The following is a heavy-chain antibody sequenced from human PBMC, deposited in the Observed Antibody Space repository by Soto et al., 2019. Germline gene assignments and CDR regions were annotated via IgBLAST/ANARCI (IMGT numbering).Heavy chain of an antibody. CDR3: AKYRVAYCGGDCYPRFFEY. V-gene: IGHV3-23*01. CDR2: ISGSGSYT. Sequence: GGSLRLSCSASGFTFSNYAMSWVRQAPGKGLEWVSAISGSGSYTYYTDSVTGRFTISRDNSKNSLYLQMSNLRAEDTAVYSCAKYRVAYCGGDCYPRFFEYWGQGTLVTVSS. D-gene: IGHD2-21*02. J-gene: IGHJ4*02. CDR1: GFTFSNYA.